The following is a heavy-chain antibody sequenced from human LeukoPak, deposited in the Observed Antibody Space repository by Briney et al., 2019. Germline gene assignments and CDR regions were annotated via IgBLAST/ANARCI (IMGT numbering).Heavy chain of an antibody. CDR2: IRYDGSNK. D-gene: IGHD6-13*01. V-gene: IGHV3-30*02. J-gene: IGHJ4*02. Sequence: PGGSLRLSCAASGFTFSSYGMHWVRQAPGKGLEWVAFIRYDGSNKYYADSVKGRFTISRDNSKDTLYLQMNSLRAEDTAVYYCAKDSSSWYRPDYWGQGTLVTVSS. CDR1: GFTFSSYG. CDR3: AKDSSSWYRPDY.